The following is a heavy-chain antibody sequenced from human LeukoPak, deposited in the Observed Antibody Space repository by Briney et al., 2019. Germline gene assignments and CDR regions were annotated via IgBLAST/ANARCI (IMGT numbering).Heavy chain of an antibody. CDR2: INHSGST. CDR3: ARGPRRITMVRGVMDFDY. Sequence: PSETLSLTCAVYGGSFSGYYWSWIRHPPGKGLERIGEINHSGSTNYNPSLKSRVTISVDTSKNQFSLKLSSVTAADTAVYYCARGPRRITMVRGVMDFDYWGQGTLVTVSS. D-gene: IGHD3-10*01. V-gene: IGHV4-34*01. CDR1: GGSFSGYY. J-gene: IGHJ4*02.